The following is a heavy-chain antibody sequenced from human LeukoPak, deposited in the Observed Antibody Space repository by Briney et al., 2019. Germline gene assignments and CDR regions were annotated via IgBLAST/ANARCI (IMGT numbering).Heavy chain of an antibody. CDR2: MNPNSGNT. V-gene: IGHV1-8*03. Sequence: GASVKVSCKASGYTFTSYDINWVRQATGQGLEWMGWMNPNSGNTGYAQKFQGRVTITRNTSISTAYMELSSLRSEDTAVYYCARAPPHYSNYEGVYFDYWGQGTLVTVSS. J-gene: IGHJ4*02. D-gene: IGHD4-11*01. CDR3: ARAPPHYSNYEGVYFDY. CDR1: GYTFTSYD.